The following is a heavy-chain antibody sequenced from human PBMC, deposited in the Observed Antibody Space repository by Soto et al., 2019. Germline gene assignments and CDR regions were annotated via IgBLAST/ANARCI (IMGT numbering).Heavy chain of an antibody. CDR3: ARQGFGPLHGLVDV. Sequence: QVQLQESGPGLVKPSETMSLSCTVSGGSISSYYWSWFRQSPGKRMEWIGYVHHSWGSSYNPSLPSRVSTPLATSRSQFSLEVTSVTATATAVYCGARQGFGPLHGLVDVWGQGTTVTVSS. V-gene: IGHV4-59*08. CDR2: VHHSWGS. D-gene: IGHD3-10*01. CDR1: GGSISSYY. J-gene: IGHJ6*02.